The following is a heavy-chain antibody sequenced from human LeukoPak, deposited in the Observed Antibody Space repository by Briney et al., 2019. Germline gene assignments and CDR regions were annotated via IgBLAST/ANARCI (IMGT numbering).Heavy chain of an antibody. J-gene: IGHJ4*02. CDR2: ISSSSYI. CDR1: GFTFSSYS. V-gene: IGHV3-21*01. CDR3: ARDTPPIVVVPAVDY. D-gene: IGHD2-2*01. Sequence: GGSLRLSCAASGFTFSSYSMNWVRQAPGKGLEWVSSISSSSYIYYADSVKGRFTISRDNAKNSLYLQMNSLRAEDTAVYYCARDTPPIVVVPAVDYWGQGTLVTVSS.